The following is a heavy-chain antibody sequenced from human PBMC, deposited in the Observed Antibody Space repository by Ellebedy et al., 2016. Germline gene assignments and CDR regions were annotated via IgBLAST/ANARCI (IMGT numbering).Heavy chain of an antibody. Sequence: ASVKVSCKASGYTFTSYAMHWVRQAPGQRLEWMGWINAGNGNTKYSQKFQGRVTITRDTSASTAYMELRSLRSDDTAVYYCARAAAGYYYYGMDVWGQGTTVTVSS. V-gene: IGHV1-3*01. J-gene: IGHJ6*02. CDR3: ARAAAGYYYYGMDV. CDR1: GYTFTSYA. D-gene: IGHD6-25*01. CDR2: INAGNGNT.